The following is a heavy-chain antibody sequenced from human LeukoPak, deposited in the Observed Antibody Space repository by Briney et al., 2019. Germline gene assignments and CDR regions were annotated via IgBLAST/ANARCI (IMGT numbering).Heavy chain of an antibody. CDR1: GYTFTSYD. J-gene: IGHJ6*03. CDR2: MNPNSGNT. CDR3: ARAIAAAGTHYYYMDV. V-gene: IGHV1-8*01. D-gene: IGHD6-13*01. Sequence: ASVKVSCKASGYTFTSYDINWVRQATGQGLEWMGWMNPNSGNTGYAQKFHGRDTMTRNTPISPAYMELSSLRSEDTAVYYCARAIAAAGTHYYYMDVWGKGTTVTISS.